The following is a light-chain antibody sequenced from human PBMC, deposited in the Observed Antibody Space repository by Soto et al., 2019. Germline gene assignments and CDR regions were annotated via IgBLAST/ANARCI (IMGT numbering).Light chain of an antibody. CDR2: GAS. CDR3: QQYGSSPFT. V-gene: IGKV3-20*01. Sequence: EIVLTQFPGTLSLSPGERATLSCRASQSVSSSYLAWYQQKPGQAPRLLIYGASSRTTGIPDRFSGSGSGTDFTLTISRLEPADFAVYYCQQYGSSPFTFGPGTKVDIK. J-gene: IGKJ3*01. CDR1: QSVSSSY.